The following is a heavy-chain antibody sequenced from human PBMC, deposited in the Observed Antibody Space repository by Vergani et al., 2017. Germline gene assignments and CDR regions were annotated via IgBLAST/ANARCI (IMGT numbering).Heavy chain of an antibody. J-gene: IGHJ4*02. CDR1: GGTFSSYA. CDR3: ARGPRSLDLELHIDY. Sequence: QVQLVQSGAEVKKPGSSVKVSCKASGGTFSSYAISWVRQAPGQGLEWMGGIIPIFGIANYAQKFQGRVTITADKSTSTAYMELRSLRSEDTAVYYCARGPRSLDLELHIDYWGQGTLVTVSS. D-gene: IGHD1-7*01. CDR2: IIPIFGIA. V-gene: IGHV1-69*17.